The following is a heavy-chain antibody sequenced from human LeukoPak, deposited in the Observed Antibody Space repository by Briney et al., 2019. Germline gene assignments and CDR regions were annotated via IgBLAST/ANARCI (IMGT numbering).Heavy chain of an antibody. Sequence: QPGRSLRLSCAASGFAFSTHGMHWVRQAPGKGLEWVSVIWFDGSTQYYTDSVKGRFTTSRDNSKNTLFLQMHSLRAEDTAVYYCVRDPQIDWNRPSPLSWGQGTLVTVSS. V-gene: IGHV3-33*01. CDR2: IWFDGSTQ. J-gene: IGHJ5*02. CDR3: VRDPQIDWNRPSPLS. CDR1: GFAFSTHG. D-gene: IGHD1-1*01.